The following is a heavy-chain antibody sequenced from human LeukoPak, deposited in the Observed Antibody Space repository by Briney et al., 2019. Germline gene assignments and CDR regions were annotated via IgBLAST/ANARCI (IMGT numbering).Heavy chain of an antibody. CDR1: GGSISSGGYY. V-gene: IGHV4-30-2*01. Sequence: TTSETLSLTCTVSGGSISSGGYYWSWIRQPPGKGPEWIGYIYHSGSTYYNPSLKSRVTISVDRSKNHFSLKLSSVTAADTAVYYCARAHWLDPRIAAAIMPFDPWGQGTLVTVSS. CDR2: IYHSGST. J-gene: IGHJ5*02. CDR3: ARAHWLDPRIAAAIMPFDP. D-gene: IGHD6-13*01.